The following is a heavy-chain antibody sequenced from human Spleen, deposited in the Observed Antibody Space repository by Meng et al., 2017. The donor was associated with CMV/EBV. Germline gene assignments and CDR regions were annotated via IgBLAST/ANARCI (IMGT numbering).Heavy chain of an antibody. CDR1: GYTFTGNY. CDR3: ARVTDFWSTPWGFDP. V-gene: IGHV1-2*02. J-gene: IGHJ5*01. Sequence: ASVKVSCKASGYTFTGNYIHWIRQAPGQGLEWMGWINANSGDTNYAVKFQGRVTLTRDTSSTTAYMELSSLRSDDTAFYYCARVTDFWSTPWGFDPWGQGTLVTVSS. D-gene: IGHD3-3*01. CDR2: INANSGDT.